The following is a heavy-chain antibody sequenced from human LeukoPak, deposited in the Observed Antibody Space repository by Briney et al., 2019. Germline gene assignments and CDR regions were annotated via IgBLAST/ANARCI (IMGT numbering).Heavy chain of an antibody. J-gene: IGHJ4*02. CDR2: ISAYNGNT. CDR3: ARGGIVGATPHHNYFDY. Sequence: ASVKVSCKTSGYTFASYGITWVRQAPGQGLEWMGWISAYNGNTNYAQKLQGRVSMTTDTSTSTAYMELRSLRSDDTAVYYCARGGIVGATPHHNYFDYWGQGTLVTVSS. CDR1: GYTFASYG. V-gene: IGHV1-18*01. D-gene: IGHD1-26*01.